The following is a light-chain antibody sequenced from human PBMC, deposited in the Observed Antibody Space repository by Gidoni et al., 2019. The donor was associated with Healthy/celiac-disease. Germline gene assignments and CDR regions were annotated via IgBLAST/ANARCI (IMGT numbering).Light chain of an antibody. CDR2: DVS. CDR1: SSDVGGYNY. Sequence: QSALTHPRSVSGSPGQSVTISCTGTSSDVGGYNYVSWYQQHPGKAPKLMIYDVSKRPPGVPDLFAGSKSGNTASLTISGLQAEEEADYYCGSYAGSVVFGGGTKLTVL. J-gene: IGLJ2*01. V-gene: IGLV2-11*01. CDR3: GSYAGSVV.